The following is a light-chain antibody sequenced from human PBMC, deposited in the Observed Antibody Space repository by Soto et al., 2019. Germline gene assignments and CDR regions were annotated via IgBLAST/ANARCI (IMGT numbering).Light chain of an antibody. V-gene: IGLV1-47*01. CDR2: NNS. CDR3: AAWDDSLSGYV. J-gene: IGLJ1*01. Sequence: QSVLTQPPSASGTPGQRVTIFCSGSSSNIGNNYVHWYQHLPGTAPRLLIHNNSQRPSGVPDRFSGSKSGTSASLAISGLRSEDEAEFYCAAWDDSLSGYVFGSGTKVTVL. CDR1: SSNIGNNY.